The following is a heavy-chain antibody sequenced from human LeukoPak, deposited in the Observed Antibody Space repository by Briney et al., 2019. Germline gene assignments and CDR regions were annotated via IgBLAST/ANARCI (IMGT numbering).Heavy chain of an antibody. Sequence: SVKVSCKASGGTFGNYALSWVRQAPGQGLEWMGGIIPIYGTANHAQKFQGRVTMSTDESTSTLYMELSSLRSEDTAMYYCARECSGGGCFRAFDLWGRGTLITVSS. J-gene: IGHJ2*01. CDR1: GGTFGNYA. CDR2: IIPIYGTA. CDR3: ARECSGGGCFRAFDL. V-gene: IGHV1-69*05. D-gene: IGHD2-15*01.